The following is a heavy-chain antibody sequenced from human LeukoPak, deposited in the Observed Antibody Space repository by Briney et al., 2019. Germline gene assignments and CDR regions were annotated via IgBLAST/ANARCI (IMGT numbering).Heavy chain of an antibody. J-gene: IGHJ4*02. CDR2: ITHHGST. Sequence: KPSETLSLTCAVYGGSFSNYYLSWVRQPPGKGLEWIGEITHHGSTNYNPSLKSRVTISVETSKNQFSLKLSSVAAADTAVYYCAPIFGDYSDFDSWGQGTLVTVSS. V-gene: IGHV4-34*01. CDR3: APIFGDYSDFDS. CDR1: GGSFSNYY. D-gene: IGHD4-17*01.